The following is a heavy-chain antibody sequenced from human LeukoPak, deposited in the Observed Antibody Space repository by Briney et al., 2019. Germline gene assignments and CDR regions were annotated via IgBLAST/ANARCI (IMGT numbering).Heavy chain of an antibody. Sequence: GGSLGLSCAASGFTFSSYSMNWVRQAPGKGLEWVSYISSSSSTIYYADSVKGRFTISRDNAKNSLYLQMNSLRAEDTAVYYCARDYEWLRFWGQGTLVTVSS. D-gene: IGHD5-12*01. CDR2: ISSSSSTI. J-gene: IGHJ4*02. V-gene: IGHV3-48*01. CDR1: GFTFSSYS. CDR3: ARDYEWLRF.